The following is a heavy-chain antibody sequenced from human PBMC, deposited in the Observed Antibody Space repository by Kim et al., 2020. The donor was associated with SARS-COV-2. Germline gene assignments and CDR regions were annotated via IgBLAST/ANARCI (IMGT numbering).Heavy chain of an antibody. Sequence: ASVKVSCKASGYTFTSYGISWVRQAPGQGLEWMGWISAYNGNTNYAQKLQGRVTMTTDTSTSTAYMELRSLRSDDTAVYYCAREKEYYDILTGYYLWSYGMDVWGQGTTVTVSS. CDR3: AREKEYYDILTGYYLWSYGMDV. V-gene: IGHV1-18*01. CDR2: ISAYNGNT. CDR1: GYTFTSYG. J-gene: IGHJ6*02. D-gene: IGHD3-9*01.